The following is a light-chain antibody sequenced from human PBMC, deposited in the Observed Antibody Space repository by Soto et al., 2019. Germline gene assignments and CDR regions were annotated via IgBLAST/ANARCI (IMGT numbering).Light chain of an antibody. J-gene: IGKJ5*01. CDR1: QDVSNY. Sequence: DIQMTQSPSCLSASLGYRFTITGHASQDVSNYLNWYQQKLGKAPKLLIYDASNLETGVPSRFSGSGSGTYFSFTISSLQPEDFATYYCQQYSNLITFGQGTRLEIK. CDR2: DAS. CDR3: QQYSNLIT. V-gene: IGKV1-33*01.